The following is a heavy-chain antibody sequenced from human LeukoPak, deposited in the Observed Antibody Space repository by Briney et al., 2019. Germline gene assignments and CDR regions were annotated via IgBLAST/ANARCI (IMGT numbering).Heavy chain of an antibody. V-gene: IGHV3-74*01. CDR3: ARDFDWGSGH. J-gene: IGHJ4*02. D-gene: IGHD7-27*01. CDR2: ISGDGSDT. Sequence: GGSLRLSCAASGFTFSTYWMHWVRQAPGKGLVWVSRISGDGSDTRYADSVKGRFIISRDNARNTLYLQLNGLRAEDTAVYYCARDFDWGSGHWGQGALVTVSS. CDR1: GFTFSTYW.